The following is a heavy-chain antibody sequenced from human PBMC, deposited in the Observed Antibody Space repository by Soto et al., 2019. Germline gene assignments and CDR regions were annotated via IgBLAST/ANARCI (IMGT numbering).Heavy chain of an antibody. CDR1: GFTFSSYS. J-gene: IGHJ4*02. Sequence: EVQLVESGGGLVKPGVSLRLSCAASGFTFSSYSMNWVRQAPGKGLEWVSSISSSSSYIYYADSVKGRVTISRDNAKNSLYLQRNGLRAEDTAVYFCAREPYSSGWYGNWGQGTLVTFSS. CDR3: AREPYSSGWYGN. D-gene: IGHD6-19*01. CDR2: ISSSSSYI. V-gene: IGHV3-21*01.